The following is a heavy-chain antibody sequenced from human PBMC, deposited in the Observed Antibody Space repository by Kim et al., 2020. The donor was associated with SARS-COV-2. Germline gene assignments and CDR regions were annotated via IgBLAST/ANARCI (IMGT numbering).Heavy chain of an antibody. CDR1: GGSFSGYY. CDR2: INHSGST. D-gene: IGHD3-3*01. V-gene: IGHV4-34*01. Sequence: SETLSLTCAVYGGSFSGYYWSWIRQPPGKGLEWIGEINHSGSTNYNPSLKSRVTISVDTSKNQFSLKLSSVTAADTAVYYCARTPASIFGVVIIRRWAWFDPWGKGTLVNVSS. CDR3: ARTPASIFGVVIIRRWAWFDP. J-gene: IGHJ5*02.